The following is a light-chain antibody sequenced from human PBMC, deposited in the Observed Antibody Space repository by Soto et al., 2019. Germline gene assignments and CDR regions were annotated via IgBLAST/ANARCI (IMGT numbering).Light chain of an antibody. V-gene: IGLV2-14*01. CDR2: EDS. CDR3: SSYTSTSTLV. CDR1: SSDVGGYDS. Sequence: QSVLTQPASVSGSPGQSITISCTGTSSDVGGYDSVSWYQQHPGKVHKLMLYEDSNRPSGVSNRFSGSKSGNAASLTISGLHIEDEADYYCSSYTSTSTLVFGGGTQLTVL. J-gene: IGLJ2*01.